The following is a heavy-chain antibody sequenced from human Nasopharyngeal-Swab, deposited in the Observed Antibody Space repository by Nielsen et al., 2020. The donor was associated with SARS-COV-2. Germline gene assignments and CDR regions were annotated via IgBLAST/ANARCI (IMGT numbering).Heavy chain of an antibody. CDR3: ARHAKIDSGITWAGWAP. J-gene: IGHJ6*04. V-gene: IGHV5-51*01. CDR2: IYPGDSDT. Sequence: KVSCKGSGYSFTSYWIGWVRQMPGKGLEWMGIIYPGDSDTRYSPSFQGQVTISADKSISTAYLQWSSLKASDTAMYYCARHAKIDSGITWAGWAPWGKGTTVTVSS. D-gene: IGHD1-26*01. CDR1: GYSFTSYW.